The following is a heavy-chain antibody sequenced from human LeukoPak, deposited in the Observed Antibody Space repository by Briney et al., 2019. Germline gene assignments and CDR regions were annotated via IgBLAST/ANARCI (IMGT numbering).Heavy chain of an antibody. J-gene: IGHJ5*02. CDR1: GYTFTGYY. CDR2: ISAYNGNT. D-gene: IGHD3-10*01. Sequence: ASVKVSCKASGYTFTGYYMHWVRQAPGQGLEWMGWISAYNGNTNYAQKFQGRVTITADESTSTAYMELSSLRSEDTAVYYCARTKMVRGVISWGQGTLVTVSS. CDR3: ARTKMVRGVIS. V-gene: IGHV1-18*04.